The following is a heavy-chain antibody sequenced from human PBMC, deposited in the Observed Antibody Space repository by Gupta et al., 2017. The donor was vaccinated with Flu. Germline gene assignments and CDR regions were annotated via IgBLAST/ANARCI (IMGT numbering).Heavy chain of an antibody. CDR3: TRGGGRYYVDY. D-gene: IGHD1-26*01. CDR1: GYTFTDHH. Sequence: QVQLVQSGAEMTEPGASVKVSCRTSGYTFTDHHIHWVRTAPGQGMDWLGWFNPMKGDTHYALILQGRVIITSDTSRTTVNMELTGLTPDDTAVYYCTRGGGRYYVDYWGQGTQVTVSS. V-gene: IGHV1-2*02. CDR2: FNPMKGDT. J-gene: IGHJ4*02.